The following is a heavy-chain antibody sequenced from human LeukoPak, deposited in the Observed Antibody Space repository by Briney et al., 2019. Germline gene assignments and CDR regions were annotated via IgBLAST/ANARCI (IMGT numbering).Heavy chain of an antibody. Sequence: LETLSLTCAVYGGSFSGYYWSWIRQPPGKGLEWIGEINHSGSTNYNPSLKSRVTISVDTSKNQFSLKLSSVTAADTAVYYCARGYSSSAYNWFDPRGQGTLVTVSS. CDR1: GGSFSGYY. D-gene: IGHD6-6*01. CDR3: ARGYSSSAYNWFDP. CDR2: INHSGST. J-gene: IGHJ5*02. V-gene: IGHV4-34*01.